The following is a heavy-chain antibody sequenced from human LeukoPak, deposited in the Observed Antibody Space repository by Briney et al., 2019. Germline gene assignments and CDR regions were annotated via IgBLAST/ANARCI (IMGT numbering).Heavy chain of an antibody. CDR3: ARGHRDYYDSSGYLIPPRLDY. V-gene: IGHV4-39*07. Sequence: SETLSLTCTVSGGSISSGSYYWGWIRQPPGKGLEWIGNIYYSGSTYYNPSLKSRVTISVDTSKNQFSLKLSSVTAADTAVYYCARGHRDYYDSSGYLIPPRLDYWGQGTLVTVSS. J-gene: IGHJ4*02. D-gene: IGHD3-22*01. CDR1: GGSISSGSYY. CDR2: IYYSGST.